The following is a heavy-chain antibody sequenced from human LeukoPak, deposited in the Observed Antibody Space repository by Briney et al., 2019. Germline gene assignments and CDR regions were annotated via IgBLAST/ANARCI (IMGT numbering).Heavy chain of an antibody. CDR1: GYSFIKYW. CDR2: IYPGDSDT. V-gene: IGHV5-51*01. J-gene: IGHJ3*02. Sequence: GESLQISCKGSGYSFIKYWIGWVRQMPGKGLEWMGIIYPGDSDTRYSPSFQGQVTISADKSINIAYLQWSSLKASDTAMYYCARGTNDYGDYNDAFDIWGQGTMVTVSS. CDR3: ARGTNDYGDYNDAFDI. D-gene: IGHD4-17*01.